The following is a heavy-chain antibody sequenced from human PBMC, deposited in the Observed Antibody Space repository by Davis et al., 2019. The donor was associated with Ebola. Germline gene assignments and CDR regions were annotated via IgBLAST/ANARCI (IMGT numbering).Heavy chain of an antibody. CDR1: GYTFTSYD. V-gene: IGHV1-8*01. J-gene: IGHJ3*02. CDR3: ARGGGDPHDAFDI. D-gene: IGHD2-21*01. Sequence: ASVKVSCKASGYTFTSYDINWVRQATGQGLEWMGWMNPNSGNTGYAQRFQDRVTMTRNTSLSTAYMELSSLTSEDTAVYYCARGGGDPHDAFDIWGQGTMVTVSS. CDR2: MNPNSGNT.